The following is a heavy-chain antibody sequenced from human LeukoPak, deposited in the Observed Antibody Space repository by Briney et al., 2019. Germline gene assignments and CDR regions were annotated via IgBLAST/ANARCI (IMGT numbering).Heavy chain of an antibody. CDR3: ARGEWFSEVDF. D-gene: IGHD3-3*01. Sequence: GGSLRLSCTASGFTFSSYSLNWVRQAPGKGLEWVSSVSTGSNYIYYADSVKGRFTISRDNDKNSLYLQMNSLRVEDTAVYYCARGEWFSEVDFWGQGTLVTVSS. CDR2: VSTGSNYI. CDR1: GFTFSSYS. J-gene: IGHJ4*02. V-gene: IGHV3-21*01.